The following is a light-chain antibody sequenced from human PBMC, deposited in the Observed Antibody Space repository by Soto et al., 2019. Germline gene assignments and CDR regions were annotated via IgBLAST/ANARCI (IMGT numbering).Light chain of an antibody. CDR3: ETWDSNTRV. J-gene: IGLJ3*02. V-gene: IGLV4-60*02. CDR2: LEGSGSY. Sequence: QPVLTQSSSASASLGSSVKLTCTLSSGHSSYIIAWHQQQPGKAPRYLMKLEGSGSYNKGSGVPDRFSGSSSRADRYLTISNLQLEDEADYYCETWDSNTRVFGGGTKLPVL. CDR1: SGHSSYI.